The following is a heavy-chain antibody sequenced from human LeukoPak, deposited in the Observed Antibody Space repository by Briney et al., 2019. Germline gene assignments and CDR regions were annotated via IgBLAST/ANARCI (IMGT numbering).Heavy chain of an antibody. D-gene: IGHD3-22*01. CDR1: GGTFSSYA. J-gene: IGHJ5*02. CDR2: IIPIFGTA. Sequence: SVKVSCKASGGTFSSYAISWVRQAPGQGLEWMGGIIPIFGTANYAQKFQGRVTITTDESTSTAYMELSSLRSEDTAVYYCARDGGYYDSSGYYSNWFDPWGQGTLVTVSS. V-gene: IGHV1-69*05. CDR3: ARDGGYYDSSGYYSNWFDP.